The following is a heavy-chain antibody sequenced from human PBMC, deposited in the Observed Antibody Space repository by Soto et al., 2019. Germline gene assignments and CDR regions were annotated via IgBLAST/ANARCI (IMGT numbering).Heavy chain of an antibody. CDR1: GYTFTSYG. Sequence: ASVKVSCKASGYTFTSYGISWVRQAPGQGLEWMGWINPNSGGTNYAQKFQGWVTMTRDTSISTAYMELSRLRPDDTAVYYCARDRLELRNVLHYGMDVWGQGTTVTVSS. CDR2: INPNSGGT. CDR3: ARDRLELRNVLHYGMDV. D-gene: IGHD1-7*01. V-gene: IGHV1-2*04. J-gene: IGHJ6*02.